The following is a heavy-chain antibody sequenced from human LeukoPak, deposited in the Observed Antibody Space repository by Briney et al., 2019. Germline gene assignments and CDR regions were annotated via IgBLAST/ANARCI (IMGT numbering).Heavy chain of an antibody. CDR1: GYTFTGYY. CDR3: ARDRYSSGWYSAFDI. Sequence: ASVKVSCKASGYTFTGYYMHWVRQAPGQGLEWMGWINPNSGGTNYAQKFQGWVTMTRDTSISTAYMELSRLRSDDTAVYYCARDRYSSGWYSAFDIWGQGTMVTVS. V-gene: IGHV1-2*04. CDR2: INPNSGGT. D-gene: IGHD6-19*01. J-gene: IGHJ3*02.